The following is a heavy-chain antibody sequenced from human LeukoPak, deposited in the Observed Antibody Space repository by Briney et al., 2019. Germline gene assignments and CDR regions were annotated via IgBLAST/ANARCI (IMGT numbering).Heavy chain of an antibody. V-gene: IGHV4-39*01. CDR1: GGSISSSSYY. CDR3: ASDHGSGRR. J-gene: IGHJ4*02. Sequence: SEALSLTCTVSGGSISSSSYYWGWIRQPPGKGLEWIGSIYYSGSTYYNPSLKSRVTISVDTSKNQFSLKLSSVTAADTAVYYCASDHGSGRRWGQGTLVTVSS. D-gene: IGHD3-10*01. CDR2: IYYSGST.